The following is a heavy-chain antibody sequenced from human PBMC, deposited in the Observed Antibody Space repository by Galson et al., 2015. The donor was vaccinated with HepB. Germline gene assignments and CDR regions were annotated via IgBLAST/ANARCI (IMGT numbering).Heavy chain of an antibody. Sequence: CAISGDSVSGNSASWNWIRQSPSRGLEWLGRTYYRSKWYNDYAASVKSRITINPDTSKNQFSLKLSSVTAADTAVYYCARGRSYCSSTSCSGRRYFDLWGRGTLVTVSS. CDR3: ARGRSYCSSTSCSGRRYFDL. J-gene: IGHJ2*01. V-gene: IGHV6-1*01. D-gene: IGHD2-2*01. CDR2: TYYRSKWYN. CDR1: GDSVSGNSAS.